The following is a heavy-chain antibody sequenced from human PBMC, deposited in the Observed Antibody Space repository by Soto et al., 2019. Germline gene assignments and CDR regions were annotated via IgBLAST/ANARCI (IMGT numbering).Heavy chain of an antibody. CDR3: ARDTGTGH. D-gene: IGHD1-7*01. J-gene: IGHJ4*02. V-gene: IGHV3-48*01. CDR1: GFTFSSYS. Sequence: GESLKISCAASGFTFSSYSMNWVRQAPGKGLEWVSYISSSSSTIYYADSVKGRFTISRDNAKNSLYLQMNSLRAEDTAVYYCARDTGTGHWGQGTLVTVSS. CDR2: ISSSSSTI.